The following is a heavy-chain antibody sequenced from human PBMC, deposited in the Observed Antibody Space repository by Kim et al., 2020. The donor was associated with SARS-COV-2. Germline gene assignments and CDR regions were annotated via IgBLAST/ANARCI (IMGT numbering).Heavy chain of an antibody. J-gene: IGHJ4*02. V-gene: IGHV4-39*01. D-gene: IGHD6-13*01. CDR1: GGSISSSSYY. CDR2: IYYSGST. CDR3: ARHDVAAADY. Sequence: SETLSLTCTVSGGSISSSSYYWGWIRQPPGKGLEWIGSIYYSGSTYYNPSLKSRVTISVDTSKNQFSLKMSSVTAADTAVYYCARHDVAAADYWGQGTL.